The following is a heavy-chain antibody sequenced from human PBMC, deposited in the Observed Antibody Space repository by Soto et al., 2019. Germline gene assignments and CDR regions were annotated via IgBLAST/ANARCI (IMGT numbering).Heavy chain of an antibody. CDR2: MRDTGRT. CDR1: GFTVDSNY. J-gene: IGHJ6*02. CDR3: ARDDYGLDV. Sequence: GGSLRLSCAVSGFTVDSNYMGWVRQAPGKGLEWVAVMRDTGRTNYADFVEGRFTISRDDSKNMVFLQMNSLRAGDTAVYYCARDDYGLDVWGQGTTVTVSS. V-gene: IGHV3-53*01.